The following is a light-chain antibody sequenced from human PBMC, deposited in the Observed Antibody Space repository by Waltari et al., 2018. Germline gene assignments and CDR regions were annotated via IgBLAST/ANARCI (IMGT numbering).Light chain of an antibody. CDR1: ILAKKY. CDR3: YSAADNAVGV. Sequence: SYDLTQPSSVSVSPGQTARITCPGDILAKKYGPWFHQKPGQAPVQVIYKDNERPSGIPERFSGSSSGTTVTLTISGAHVDDEADYYCYSAADNAVGVFGGGTKLTV. V-gene: IGLV3-27*01. J-gene: IGLJ3*02. CDR2: KDN.